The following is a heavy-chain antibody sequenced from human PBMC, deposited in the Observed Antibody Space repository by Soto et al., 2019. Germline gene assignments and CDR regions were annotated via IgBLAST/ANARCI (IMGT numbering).Heavy chain of an antibody. CDR3: TRGPRPISTGTGAY. D-gene: IGHD3-10*01. J-gene: IGHJ4*02. CDR1: GFIFKMYW. Sequence: GGSLRLSCAASGFIFKMYWMHWVRQSPGKGLVWISRIYNDGTYSDYADSMRGRFTISRDNVNGTLYLQMNNLRAADQGLYYCTRGPRPISTGTGAYWGQGTQVTVS. CDR2: IYNDGTYS. V-gene: IGHV3-74*01.